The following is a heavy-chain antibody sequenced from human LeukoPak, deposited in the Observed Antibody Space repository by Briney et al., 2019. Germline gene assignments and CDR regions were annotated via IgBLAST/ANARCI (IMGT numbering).Heavy chain of an antibody. V-gene: IGHV4-59*12. CDR2: RSYGVST. CDR3: AREGGVFRPLDC. J-gene: IGHJ4*02. CDR1: TDSMSSYY. Sequence: SDTLSLTCTVSTDSMSSYYWSWIRDPPEKGLGWIGYRSYGVSTNYNPSLKSRVPLSLDTSKNHFALNLSAGTAADTAVYYCAREGGVFRPLDCSGGATLVSVSS. D-gene: IGHD2-8*01.